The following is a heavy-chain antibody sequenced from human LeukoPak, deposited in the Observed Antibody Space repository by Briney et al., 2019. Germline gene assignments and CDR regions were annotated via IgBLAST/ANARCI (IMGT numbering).Heavy chain of an antibody. D-gene: IGHD3-10*01. CDR2: ISYDGSNK. J-gene: IGHJ4*02. V-gene: IGHV3-30*18. CDR1: GFTFSSYC. CDR3: AKALWFGELDQTFDY. Sequence: HPGRSLRLSCAASGFTFSSYCMHWVRQAPGKGLGWVAVISYDGSNKYYADSVKGRFTISRDNSKNTLYLQMNSLRAEDTAVYYCAKALWFGELDQTFDYWGQGTLVTVSS.